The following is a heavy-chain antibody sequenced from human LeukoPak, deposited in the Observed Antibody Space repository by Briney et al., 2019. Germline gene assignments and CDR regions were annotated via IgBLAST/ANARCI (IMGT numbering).Heavy chain of an antibody. CDR3: TRGYCSGGYCTRGHCGGGSCTSAVDY. J-gene: IGHJ4*02. CDR1: GFTFSTYC. V-gene: IGHV3-7*01. D-gene: IGHD2-15*01. Sequence: GGSLRLSCAASGFTFSTYCMTWVRQAPGKGLEGVANINQDGSGTYYVDSVKGRFTISRDNAKNSLSLQMSSLRAEDTAVYYCTRGYCSGGYCTRGHCGGGSCTSAVDYWGQGTLVTVSS. CDR2: INQDGSGT.